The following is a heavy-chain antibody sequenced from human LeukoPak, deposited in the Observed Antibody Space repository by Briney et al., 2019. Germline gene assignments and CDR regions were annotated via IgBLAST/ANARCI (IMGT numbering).Heavy chain of an antibody. V-gene: IGHV3-30*03. CDR1: GFTFSSYE. J-gene: IGHJ2*01. D-gene: IGHD1-26*01. CDR2: ISYDGSYD. Sequence: GGSLRLSCAASGFTFSSYEMNWVRQAPGKGLEWVAVISYDGSYDYYADSVKGRFTISRDNAKNSLYLQMNSLRAEDTAVYYCARDGSGSQDFDLWGRGTLVTVSS. CDR3: ARDGSGSQDFDL.